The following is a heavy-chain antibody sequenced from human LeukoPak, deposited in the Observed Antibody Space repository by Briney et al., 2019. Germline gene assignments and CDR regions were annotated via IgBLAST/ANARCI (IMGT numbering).Heavy chain of an antibody. V-gene: IGHV1-3*01. CDR2: INAGNGNT. D-gene: IGHD3-22*01. J-gene: IGHJ4*02. CDR3: ARYYDSSGYYSGVSRYFDY. CDR1: GFTFTSYA. Sequence: GGSLRLSCAASGFTFTSYAMHWVRQAPGQRLEWMGWINAGNGNTKYSQKLQGRVTITRDTSASTAYMELSSLRSEDTAVYYCARYYDSSGYYSGVSRYFDYWGQGTLVTVSS.